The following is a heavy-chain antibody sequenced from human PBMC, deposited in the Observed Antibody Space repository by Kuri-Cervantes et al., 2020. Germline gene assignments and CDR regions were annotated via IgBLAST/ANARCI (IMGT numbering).Heavy chain of an antibody. D-gene: IGHD7-27*01. CDR1: GFTVSSYL. CDR2: LFAGGST. V-gene: IGHV3-53*01. CDR3: AKDIHHWGFDY. Sequence: GECLKIFCAVSGFTVSSYLMAWGRQATGKGLDCASVLFAGGSTYYADSVKGRFSISRDNSKNILYLQMNSLRADDTAVYYCAKDIHHWGFDYWGQGSLVTVSS. J-gene: IGHJ4*02.